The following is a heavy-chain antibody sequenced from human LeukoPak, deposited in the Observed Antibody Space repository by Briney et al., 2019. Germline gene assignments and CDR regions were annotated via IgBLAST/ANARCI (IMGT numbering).Heavy chain of an antibody. CDR3: TTDRLSSRGFDN. V-gene: IGHV3-15*01. J-gene: IGHJ4*02. D-gene: IGHD3-16*01. CDR1: VFTFINAW. Sequence: GGSLTLSCAASVFTFINAWMSWVRQAPGKGLEWVGRIYSKSDGGTTDCAAPVKGRFTISRNDSKNTLYLQMNSLKTEDTAVDYWTTDRLSSRGFDNWGQGTLVTVSS. CDR2: IYSKSDGGTT.